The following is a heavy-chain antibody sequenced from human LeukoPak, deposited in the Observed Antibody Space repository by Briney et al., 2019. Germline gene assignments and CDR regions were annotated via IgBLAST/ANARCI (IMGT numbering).Heavy chain of an antibody. D-gene: IGHD5-12*01. J-gene: IGHJ4*02. CDR1: GFTFSSYG. V-gene: IGHV3-30*18. CDR2: ISYDGSNK. CDR3: AKALGYSDYEWCFDY. Sequence: GGSVRLSCAASGFTFSSYGMHWVRQAPGKGLEWVAVISYDGSNKYYADSVKGRFTISRDNSKNTLYLQMNSLRVEDTAVYYCAKALGYSDYEWCFDYWGQGTLVTVSS.